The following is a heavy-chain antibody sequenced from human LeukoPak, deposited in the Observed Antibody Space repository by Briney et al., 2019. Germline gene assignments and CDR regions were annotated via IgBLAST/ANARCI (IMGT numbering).Heavy chain of an antibody. CDR2: IYYSGST. D-gene: IGHD3-22*01. CDR1: GGSISSGGYY. CDR3: AREVPYYYDSSGTFDY. J-gene: IGHJ4*02. Sequence: SETLSLTCTVSGGSISSGGYYWSWIRQHPGKGLEWIGYIYYSGSTYYNPSLKSRVTISVDTSKNQFSLKLSSVTAADTAVYYCAREVPYYYDSSGTFDYWGQGTLVTVSS. V-gene: IGHV4-30-4*08.